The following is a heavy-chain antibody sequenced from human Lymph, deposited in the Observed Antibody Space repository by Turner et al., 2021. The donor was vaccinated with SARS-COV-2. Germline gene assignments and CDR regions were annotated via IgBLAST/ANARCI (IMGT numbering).Heavy chain of an antibody. V-gene: IGHV3-23*01. CDR3: AKDPNWYVLSAVDY. Sequence: EVPLLESGGGLVQPGGSLRLSCAAPGFTFSSYAMSWVRQVAGKGVDWVSTISGSGVTTDYADSVKGRFTISRDNSKNTLYLQMNSLRAEDTAVYYCAKDPNWYVLSAVDYWGQGTLVTVSS. J-gene: IGHJ4*02. CDR1: GFTFSSYA. D-gene: IGHD1-1*01. CDR2: ISGSGVTT.